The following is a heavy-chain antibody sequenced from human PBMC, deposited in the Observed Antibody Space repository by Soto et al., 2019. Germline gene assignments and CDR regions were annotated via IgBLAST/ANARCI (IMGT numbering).Heavy chain of an antibody. Sequence: QVQLQESGPGLVKPSQTLSLTCTVSGVSISSGGYYWTWVRQHPGKGLEWIVYIHYSGSTYYNPFLKSRVTISVETSKNQFSLKLSSVTAADTAVYYCAREVPTPYYFDYWGQGTLVTVSS. CDR2: IHYSGST. CDR1: GVSISSGGYY. J-gene: IGHJ4*02. V-gene: IGHV4-31*03. CDR3: AREVPTPYYFDY.